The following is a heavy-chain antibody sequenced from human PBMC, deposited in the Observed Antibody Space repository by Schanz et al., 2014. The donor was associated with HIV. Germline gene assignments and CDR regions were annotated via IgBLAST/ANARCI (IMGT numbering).Heavy chain of an antibody. V-gene: IGHV3-30*04. Sequence: QVQLVESGGGVVQPGRSLRLSCAASGFTFSSYALHWVRQAPGKGLEWVAVISYDGNKKYYADSVKGRFTVSRDNSKXXXXXXXKSLRAEDTAVYYCARDVGDGFNFYYFEYWGQGTLVTVSS. J-gene: IGHJ4*02. CDR2: ISYDGNKK. D-gene: IGHD1-26*01. CDR3: ARDVGDGFNFYYFEY. CDR1: GFTFSSYA.